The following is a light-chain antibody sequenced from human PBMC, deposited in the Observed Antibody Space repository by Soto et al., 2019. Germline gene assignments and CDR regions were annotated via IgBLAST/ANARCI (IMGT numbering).Light chain of an antibody. CDR1: QSLAYSDGNTY. CDR2: KVS. Sequence: DVVMTQSPLSLPVTLGQPASISCRSSQSLAYSDGNTYLNWFQQRPGQSPRRLIYKVSNRDSGVRDRFSGSGSGTDFTLKISRVEAEDVGVYYCMQGTRWPPYTFGQGTKLEIK. V-gene: IGKV2-30*01. CDR3: MQGTRWPPYT. J-gene: IGKJ2*01.